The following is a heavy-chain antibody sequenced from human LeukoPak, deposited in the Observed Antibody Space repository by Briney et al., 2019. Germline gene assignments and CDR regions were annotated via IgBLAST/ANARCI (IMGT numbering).Heavy chain of an antibody. Sequence: QPGGSLRLSCTASGFTFSSYAMNWVRQAPGKGLEWVSGISGSGGSTYYADSVKGRFTISRDNSKNTLYLQMTSLRAEDTAVYYCAKDQVWIVVGSFDYWGQGTLVTVSS. J-gene: IGHJ4*02. CDR2: ISGSGGST. CDR3: AKDQVWIVVGSFDY. V-gene: IGHV3-23*01. D-gene: IGHD3-22*01. CDR1: GFTFSSYA.